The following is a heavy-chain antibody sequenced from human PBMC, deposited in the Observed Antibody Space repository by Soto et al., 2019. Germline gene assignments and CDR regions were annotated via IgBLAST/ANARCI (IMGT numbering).Heavy chain of an antibody. CDR1: GYRFTSHS. CDR2: ISTYNGNT. V-gene: IGHV1-18*01. J-gene: IGHJ4*02. Sequence: ASVKVSCKASGYRFTSHSISWVRQAPGQGLEWMGWISTYNGNTNYAQRLQGRVTMTTDTSTTTAYMELRSLRSDDTAVYYCARDTYGLFDSWGQGTLVTVSS. CDR3: ARDTYGLFDS. D-gene: IGHD3-10*01.